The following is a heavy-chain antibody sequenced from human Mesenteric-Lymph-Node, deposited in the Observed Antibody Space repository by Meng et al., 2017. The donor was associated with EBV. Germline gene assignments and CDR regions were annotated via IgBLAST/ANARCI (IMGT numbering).Heavy chain of an antibody. Sequence: QIQLKQSGPGLVKPSXXLXLTXSXSGDSVSSNSAAWNWIRQSPSRGLEWLGRTYYRSKWYNDYAVSVKSRITINPDTSKNQFSLQLNSVTPEDTAVYYCARVAVGISSFDYWGQGTLVTVSS. CDR2: TYYRSKWYN. V-gene: IGHV6-1*01. CDR1: GDSVSSNSAA. CDR3: ARVAVGISSFDY. D-gene: IGHD1-26*01. J-gene: IGHJ4*02.